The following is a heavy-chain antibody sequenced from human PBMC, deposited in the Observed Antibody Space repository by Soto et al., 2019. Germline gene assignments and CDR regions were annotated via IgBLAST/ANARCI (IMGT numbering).Heavy chain of an antibody. Sequence: SENLSLTFTVSGGSISSSSYYWGWIRQPPGKGLEGIGSIYYSGSNYYNPSLQSRGTISVDTSKNQFSLKLSSVTAADTVVYYCARHIAAAGTGWFDPWGQGTLVTVSS. CDR3: ARHIAAAGTGWFDP. D-gene: IGHD6-13*01. CDR2: IYYSGSN. J-gene: IGHJ5*02. V-gene: IGHV4-39*01. CDR1: GGSISSSSYY.